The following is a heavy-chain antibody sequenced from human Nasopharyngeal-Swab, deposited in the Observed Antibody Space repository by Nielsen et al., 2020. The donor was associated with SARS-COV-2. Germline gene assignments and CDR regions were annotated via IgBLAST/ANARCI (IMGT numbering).Heavy chain of an antibody. D-gene: IGHD3-10*01. CDR3: ARDGRVVVRGLDYYYYMDV. Sequence: SETLSLTCAVYGGSFSGYYWSWIRQPPGKGLEWIGEIIHSGSTNYNPSLKSRVTISVDTSKNQFSLKLSSVTAADTAVYYCARDGRVVVRGLDYYYYMDVWGKGTTVTVSS. V-gene: IGHV4-34*12. CDR2: IIHSGST. CDR1: GGSFSGYY. J-gene: IGHJ6*03.